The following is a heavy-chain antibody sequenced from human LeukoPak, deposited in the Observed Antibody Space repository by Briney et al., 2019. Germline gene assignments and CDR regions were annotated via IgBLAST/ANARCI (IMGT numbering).Heavy chain of an antibody. J-gene: IGHJ2*01. D-gene: IGHD5-18*01. CDR2: ISGIGGTP. V-gene: IGHV3-23*01. CDR1: GFTXSSXX. Sequence: RLSXXASGFTXSSXXMTWVRQAPXKGLEWVXXISGIGGTPYYADSVKGRFTISRENCKNTLYLQMNSLRAEDTGVYYCAKGYSSGYXFXWXXXLW. CDR3: AKGYSSGYXFXWXXXL.